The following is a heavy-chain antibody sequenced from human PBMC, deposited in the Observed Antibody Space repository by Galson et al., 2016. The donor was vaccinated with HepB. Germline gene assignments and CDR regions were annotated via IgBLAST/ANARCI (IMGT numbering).Heavy chain of an antibody. J-gene: IGHJ6*02. CDR1: GGSISTSDFY. CDR2: IYYNGKT. CDR3: GRIGGPYTKGGMDV. Sequence: ETLSLTCSVSGGSISTSDFYWGWIRQPPGKGLEWIGSIYYNGKTYYNPSLRSRLTMSIDTSKNQFALRVASVTVAYTAVYYCGRIGGPYTKGGMDVWGQGTTVTVSS. D-gene: IGHD3-16*01. V-gene: IGHV4-39*06.